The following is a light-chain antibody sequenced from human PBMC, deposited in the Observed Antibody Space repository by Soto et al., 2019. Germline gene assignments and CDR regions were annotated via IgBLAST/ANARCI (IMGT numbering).Light chain of an antibody. CDR3: SSYTSSSTHYV. CDR1: SSDVGGYNY. J-gene: IGLJ1*01. CDR2: EVS. Sequence: QSVLTQPAPVSGSPGQSITISCTGTSSDVGGYNYVSWYQQHPGKAPKLMIYEVSNRPSGVSNRFSGSKSGNTASLTISGLQAEDEADYYCSSYTSSSTHYVFGTGTKSPS. V-gene: IGLV2-14*01.